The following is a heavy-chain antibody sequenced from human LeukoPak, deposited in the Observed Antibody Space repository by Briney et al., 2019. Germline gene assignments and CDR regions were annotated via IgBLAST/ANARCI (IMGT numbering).Heavy chain of an antibody. CDR3: ARSARFDILTGYLDY. V-gene: IGHV1-2*02. D-gene: IGHD3-9*01. Sequence: ASVKVSCEASGYTFTGYYMHWVRQAPGQGLEWMGWINPNSGGTDYAQKFQGRVTMTRDTSISTAYMELSRLRSDDTAVYYCARSARFDILTGYLDYWGQGTLVTVSS. CDR2: INPNSGGT. CDR1: GYTFTGYY. J-gene: IGHJ4*02.